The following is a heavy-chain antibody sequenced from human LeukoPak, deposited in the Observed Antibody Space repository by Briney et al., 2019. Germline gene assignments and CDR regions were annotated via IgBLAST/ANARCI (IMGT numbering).Heavy chain of an antibody. Sequence: PGVSLRLSCAASGFTFGSYSMNWVRQAPGKGLEWVSYISSSSSTIYYADTVKGRFTTSRDNAKNSLYLQMNSLRAEDTAVYYCARDSALVVVIPFDYWGQGTLVTVSS. CDR1: GFTFGSYS. CDR2: ISSSSSTI. CDR3: ARDSALVVVIPFDY. J-gene: IGHJ4*02. D-gene: IGHD3-22*01. V-gene: IGHV3-48*01.